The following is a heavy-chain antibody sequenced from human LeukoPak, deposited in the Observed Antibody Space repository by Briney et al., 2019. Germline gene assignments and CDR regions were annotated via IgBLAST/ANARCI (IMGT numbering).Heavy chain of an antibody. CDR1: GASMYDYY. J-gene: IGHJ4*02. Sequence: SETLPLTCTLSGASMYDYYWTWLRHPPGRGLGWIGNIVRRGSTNYNPSLKSRVTISVEPSKNQFSLRLSSVTAADTAVYYCAGEGDYWHRFDDWGRGTLVTVSS. V-gene: IGHV4-59*13. D-gene: IGHD4-17*01. CDR3: AGEGDYWHRFDD. CDR2: IVRRGST.